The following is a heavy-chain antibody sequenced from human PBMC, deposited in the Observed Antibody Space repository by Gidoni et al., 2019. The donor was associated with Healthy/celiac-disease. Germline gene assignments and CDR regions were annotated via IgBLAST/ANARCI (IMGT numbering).Heavy chain of an antibody. CDR1: GGSISSSSYY. D-gene: IGHD4-17*01. Sequence: QLQLQESGPGLVKPSETLSLTCTVSGGSISSSSYYWGWIRQPPGKGLEWIGSIYYSGSTYYNPSLKSRVTISVDTSKNQFSLKLSSVTAADTAVYYCARHIHDYGDSYWYFDLWGRGTLVTVSS. J-gene: IGHJ2*01. CDR3: ARHIHDYGDSYWYFDL. CDR2: IYYSGST. V-gene: IGHV4-39*01.